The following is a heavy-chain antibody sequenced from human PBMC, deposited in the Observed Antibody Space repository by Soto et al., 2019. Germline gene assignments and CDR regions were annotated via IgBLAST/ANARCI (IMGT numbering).Heavy chain of an antibody. CDR2: IYHSGST. J-gene: IGHJ4*02. V-gene: IGHV4-30-2*01. D-gene: IGHD2-15*01. CDR3: ARSYCSGGSCYFFDY. CDR1: GGSISSGGYS. Sequence: QLQLQESGSGLVKPSQTLSLTCAVSGGSISSGGYSWSWIRKPPGKGLEWIGYIYHSGSTYYNPSVKSRVTITVDRSKNQFSLKLSSGSAADTAVYYCARSYCSGGSCYFFDYWGQGTLVTVSS.